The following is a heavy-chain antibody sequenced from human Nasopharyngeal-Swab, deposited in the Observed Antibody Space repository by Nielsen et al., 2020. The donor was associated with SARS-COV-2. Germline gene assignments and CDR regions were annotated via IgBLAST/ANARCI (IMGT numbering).Heavy chain of an antibody. Sequence: GSLRLSCTVSGGSISSFYWTWMRQPPGKGLEWIGYVYYTGSTRYNPSLQSRLTISVDTSKNQFSLKLTYMTAADTAVYFCARAPHYTSGWYQFDTWGQGTLVSVSS. V-gene: IGHV4-59*01. CDR3: ARAPHYTSGWYQFDT. J-gene: IGHJ5*02. CDR2: VYYTGST. D-gene: IGHD6-19*01. CDR1: GGSISSFY.